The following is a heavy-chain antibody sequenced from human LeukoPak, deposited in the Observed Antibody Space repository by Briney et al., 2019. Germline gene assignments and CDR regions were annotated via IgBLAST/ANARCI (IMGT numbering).Heavy chain of an antibody. Sequence: SETLSLTCTVSGGSISSYYWSWIRQPPGKGLEWIGYIYYSGSTYYNPSLKSRVTISVDTSKNQFSLKLSSVTAADTAVYYCARDLGILYGMDVWGQGTTVTVSS. CDR2: IYYSGST. D-gene: IGHD1-14*01. J-gene: IGHJ6*02. CDR1: GGSISSYY. CDR3: ARDLGILYGMDV. V-gene: IGHV4-59*01.